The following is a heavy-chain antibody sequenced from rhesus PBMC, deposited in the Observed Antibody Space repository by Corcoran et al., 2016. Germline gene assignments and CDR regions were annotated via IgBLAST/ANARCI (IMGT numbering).Heavy chain of an antibody. D-gene: IGHD2-21*01. Sequence: EVRLVESGGGLVQPGGSLRLSCAASGFTFSDYYMSWVRQDPGKGPEWVGLIKKKDIGGTAKYAGSLKGSFTISRDDSKCIASLQMNSLKTEDTAVYYCARDGEYCTGSGCFDVWGPGVLVTVSS. CDR3: ARDGEYCTGSGCFDV. CDR1: GFTFSDYY. J-gene: IGHJ5-1*01. CDR2: IKKKDIGGTA. V-gene: IGHV3-116*02.